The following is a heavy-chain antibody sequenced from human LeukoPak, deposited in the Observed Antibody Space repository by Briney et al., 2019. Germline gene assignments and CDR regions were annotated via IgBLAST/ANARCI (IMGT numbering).Heavy chain of an antibody. V-gene: IGHV3-7*01. D-gene: IGHD4-11*01. CDR2: IKQDGGEK. J-gene: IGHJ1*01. Sequence: GGSLRLSCAASGFPFSSYWMSWVRQAPGKGPEWVANIKQDGGEKYHVDSVKGRFTISRDNAKNSLYLEMSSLRAEDTAVYYCAREDYSKYEHWGQGTLVTVSS. CDR3: AREDYSKYEH. CDR1: GFPFSSYW.